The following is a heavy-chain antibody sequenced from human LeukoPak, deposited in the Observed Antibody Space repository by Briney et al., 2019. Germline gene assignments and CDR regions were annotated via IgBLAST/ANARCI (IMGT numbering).Heavy chain of an antibody. CDR2: INPNSGGT. V-gene: IGHV1-2*04. D-gene: IGHD3-10*01. Sequence: ASVKVSCKASGYTFTGYYIHWVRQAPGQGLEWMGWINPNSGGTNYAQKFQGWVTMTRDTSISTAYMELSRLRSDDTAVYYCASGQYYYGSGSYYNAADNAFDIWGQGTMVTVSS. CDR3: ASGQYYYGSGSYYNAADNAFDI. CDR1: GYTFTGYY. J-gene: IGHJ3*02.